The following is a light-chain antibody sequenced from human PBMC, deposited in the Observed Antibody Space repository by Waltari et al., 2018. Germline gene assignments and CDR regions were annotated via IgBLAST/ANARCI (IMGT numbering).Light chain of an antibody. V-gene: IGKV3-20*01. Sequence: EIVLTQSPGTLSLSPGERPTLSCRATKSVSHNNLAWYQQKDGQAPRLLIYGASSRATGIPDRFSGSGSGTDFTLSISRLEPEDYGVYYCQQYAGSPITFGGGTKVEI. CDR3: QQYAGSPIT. CDR2: GAS. CDR1: KSVSHNN. J-gene: IGKJ4*01.